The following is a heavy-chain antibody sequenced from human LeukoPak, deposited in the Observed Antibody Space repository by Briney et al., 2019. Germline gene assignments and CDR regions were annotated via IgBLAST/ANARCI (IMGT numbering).Heavy chain of an antibody. D-gene: IGHD1-26*01. Sequence: ATVNVSSKLSGGTFSTYAISWVRQAPGQGLEWMGGIIPTFGIANYTQKCQGRVTITADESTSTAYMELSSLRAEDTAVYYCAGHIGGAQDYYYYMDVWGKGTTVTISS. J-gene: IGHJ6*03. CDR3: AGHIGGAQDYYYYMDV. CDR2: IIPTFGIA. CDR1: GGTFSTYA. V-gene: IGHV1-69*13.